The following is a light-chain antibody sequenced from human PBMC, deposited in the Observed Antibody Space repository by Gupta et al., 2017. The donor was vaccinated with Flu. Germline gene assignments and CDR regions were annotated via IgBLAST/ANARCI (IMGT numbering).Light chain of an antibody. CDR2: GAY. CDR3: QQYGSTPRT. Sequence: ELVLTQSPGTLSLSTGERATLSCRASQTVNNNYLAWYQQTPGQAPRVVVFGAYRRATGIPDRFSGSGSGTDFTLTISRPEPEDFAMYYCQQYGSTPRTFGQGTKVEIK. J-gene: IGKJ1*01. V-gene: IGKV3-20*01. CDR1: QTVNNNY.